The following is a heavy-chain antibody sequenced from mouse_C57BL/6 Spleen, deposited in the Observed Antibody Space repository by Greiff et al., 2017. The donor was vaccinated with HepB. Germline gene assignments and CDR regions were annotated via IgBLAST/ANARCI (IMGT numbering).Heavy chain of an antibody. D-gene: IGHD3-2*02. CDR3: ARLTQATPYAMDY. CDR1: GYTFTSYW. V-gene: IGHV1-55*01. CDR2: IYPGSGST. Sequence: QVQLQQPGAELVKPGASVKMSCKASGYTFTSYWITWVKQRPGQGLEWIGDIYPGSGSTNYNEKFKSKATLTVDTSSSTAYMQLSSLTSEDSAVYYCARLTQATPYAMDYWGQGTSVTVSS. J-gene: IGHJ4*01.